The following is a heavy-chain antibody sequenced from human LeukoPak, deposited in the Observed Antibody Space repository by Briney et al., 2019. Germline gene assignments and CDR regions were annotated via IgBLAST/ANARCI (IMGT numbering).Heavy chain of an antibody. CDR2: IKQDGSEK. Sequence: PGGSLRLSCAASGFTFSSYWMGWVRQAPGKGLEWVANIKQDGSEKYYVDSVKGRFTISRDNAKNSLYLQMNSLRAEDTAVYYCARDDCSSTSCHYYYYGMDVWGQGTTVTVSS. V-gene: IGHV3-7*01. CDR3: ARDDCSSTSCHYYYYGMDV. D-gene: IGHD2-2*01. J-gene: IGHJ6*02. CDR1: GFTFSSYW.